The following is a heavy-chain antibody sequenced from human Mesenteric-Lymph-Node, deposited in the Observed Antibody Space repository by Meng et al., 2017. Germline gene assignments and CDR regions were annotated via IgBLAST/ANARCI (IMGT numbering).Heavy chain of an antibody. V-gene: IGHV1-2*02. J-gene: IGHJ4*02. Sequence: ASVKVSCKASGYTFTGYYMHWVRQAPGQGLEWMGWINPNSGGTNYAQKFQGRVTMTRDTDISTAYMELSRLRSDDTAVYYCARAPYSSSWYVYWGQGTLVTVSS. CDR1: GYTFTGYY. D-gene: IGHD6-13*01. CDR2: INPNSGGT. CDR3: ARAPYSSSWYVY.